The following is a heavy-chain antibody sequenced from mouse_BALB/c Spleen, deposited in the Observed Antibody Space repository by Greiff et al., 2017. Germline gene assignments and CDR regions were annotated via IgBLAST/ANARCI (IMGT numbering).Heavy chain of an antibody. CDR3: ARGDYYGSVDY. D-gene: IGHD1-1*01. J-gene: IGHJ2*01. CDR2: IDPANGNT. CDR1: GFNIKDTY. V-gene: IGHV14-3*02. Sequence: EVKLMESGAELVKPGASVKLSCTASGFNIKDTYMHWVKQRPEQGLEWIGRIDPANGNTKYDPKFQGKATITADTSSNTAYLQLSSLTSEDTAVYYCARGDYYGSVDYWGQGTTLTVSS.